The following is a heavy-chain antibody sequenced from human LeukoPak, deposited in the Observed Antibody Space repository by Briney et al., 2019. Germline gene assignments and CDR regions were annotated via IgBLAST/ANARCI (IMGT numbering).Heavy chain of an antibody. V-gene: IGHV1-2*02. CDR1: GYTFTGYY. Sequence: ASVKVSCKASGYTFTGYYMHWVRQAPGQGLEWMGWINPNSGGTNYAQKFQGRVTMTRDTSISTCYMELSRLRSDDTAIYYCARESYYYDIGAYYPDYWGQGTLVTVSS. CDR2: INPNSGGT. J-gene: IGHJ4*02. CDR3: ARESYYYDIGAYYPDY. D-gene: IGHD3-22*01.